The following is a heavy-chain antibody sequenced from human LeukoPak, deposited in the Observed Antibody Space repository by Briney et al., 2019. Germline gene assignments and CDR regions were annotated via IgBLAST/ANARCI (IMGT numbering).Heavy chain of an antibody. D-gene: IGHD6-13*01. CDR2: IYYSGST. CDR3: ARYSSSWIFDY. CDR1: GGSISSHY. V-gene: IGHV4-59*11. Sequence: PSETLSLTCTVSGGSISSHYWSWIRQPPGKGLEWIGYIYYSGSTNYNPSLKSRVTIPVDTSKNQFSLKLSSVTAADTAVYYCARYSSSWIFDYWGQGTLVTVSS. J-gene: IGHJ4*02.